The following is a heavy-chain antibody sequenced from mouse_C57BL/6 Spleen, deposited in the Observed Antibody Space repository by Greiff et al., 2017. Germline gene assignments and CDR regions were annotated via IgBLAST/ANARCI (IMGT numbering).Heavy chain of an antibody. V-gene: IGHV1-52*01. D-gene: IGHD2-1*01. CDR1: GYTFTSYW. CDR2: IDPSDSET. Sequence: QVQLQQSGAELVRPGSSVKLSCKASGYTFTSYWMHWVKQRPIQGLEWIGNIDPSDSETHYNQKFKDKATLTVDKSSSTAYMQLSSLTSEDSAVYYCARRDGNYRYWYFDVWGTGTTVTVSS. CDR3: ARRDGNYRYWYFDV. J-gene: IGHJ1*03.